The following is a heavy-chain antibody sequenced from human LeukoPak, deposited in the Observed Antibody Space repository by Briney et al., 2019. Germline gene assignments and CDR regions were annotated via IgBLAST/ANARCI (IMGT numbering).Heavy chain of an antibody. CDR1: GYIFTSYW. V-gene: IGHV5-51*01. Sequence: GESLKISCKGSGYIFTSYWIGWVRQMPGKGLEGMGIIYPGDSDTRYSPSFQCQVPISADKSIRTAYLQWSSLKASDTAMYYCARQDDGYYYYGMDVWRQGTTVTVSS. CDR3: ARQDDGYYYYGMDV. D-gene: IGHD4/OR15-4a*01. CDR2: IYPGDSDT. J-gene: IGHJ6*02.